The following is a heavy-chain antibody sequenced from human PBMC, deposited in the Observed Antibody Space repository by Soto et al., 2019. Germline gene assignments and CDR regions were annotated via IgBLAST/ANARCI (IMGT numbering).Heavy chain of an antibody. CDR2: ISHSGST. D-gene: IGHD5-18*01. CDR1: GGSIGSGNW. J-gene: IGHJ4*02. CDR3: ASHRGNTYGPYDY. Sequence: QVQLQESGPGLVKPSGTLSLTCAVSGGSIGSGNWWSWVRQPPGKGLEWIGEISHSGSTNYNPSLNRRLTISVDRSNNQFSLRLTSVTAADTAVYYCASHRGNTYGPYDYWGQGTLVTVSS. V-gene: IGHV4-4*02.